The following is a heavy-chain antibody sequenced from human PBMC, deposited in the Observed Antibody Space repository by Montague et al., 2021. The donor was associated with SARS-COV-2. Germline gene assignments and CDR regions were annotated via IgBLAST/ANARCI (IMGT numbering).Heavy chain of an antibody. V-gene: IGHV4-4*07. J-gene: IGHJ4*02. CDR3: ARDRSRSGWDYYFDN. D-gene: IGHD6-19*01. Sequence: NYNPSLKNRVVMSVDTSKNHFSLQLTSVTAADTAVYYCARDRSRSGWDYYFDNWGQGTLVTVSS.